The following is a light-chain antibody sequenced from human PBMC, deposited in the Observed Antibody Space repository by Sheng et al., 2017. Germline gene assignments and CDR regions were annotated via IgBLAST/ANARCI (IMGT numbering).Light chain of an antibody. Sequence: DIQMTQSPSSLSASVGDRVTITCRASQGISNYLAWYQQKPGKVPKLLIYAASTLQSGVPSRFSGSGSGTDFTLTISSLQPEDVATYYCQKYDAYSLTWTLAKGPRWKSN. J-gene: IGKJ1*01. CDR2: AAS. CDR1: QGISNY. CDR3: QKYDAYSLTWT. V-gene: IGKV1-27*01.